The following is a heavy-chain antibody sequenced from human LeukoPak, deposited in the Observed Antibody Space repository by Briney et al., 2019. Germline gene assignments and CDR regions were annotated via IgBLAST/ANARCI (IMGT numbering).Heavy chain of an antibody. V-gene: IGHV3-30*02. J-gene: IGHJ4*02. D-gene: IGHD1-1*01. CDR3: STQGSSDY. CDR1: GFTFSSYG. CDR2: IRYDGSNK. Sequence: GGSLRLSCAASGFTFSSYGMHWVRQAPGKGMEWVAFIRYDGSNKFYADSVKGRFTISRDNSKNTLYLQMNSLRAEDTAVYYCSTQGSSDYRGQGTLVTVSS.